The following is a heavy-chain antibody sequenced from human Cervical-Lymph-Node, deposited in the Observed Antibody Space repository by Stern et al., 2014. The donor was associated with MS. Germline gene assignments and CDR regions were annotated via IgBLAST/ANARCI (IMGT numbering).Heavy chain of an antibody. CDR2: IWYDGNKK. Sequence: QVQLVESGGGVVQPGRSLRLSCAASGFTFSNYGMHWVRQAPGKGLEWLAVIWYDGNKKYYADSVKGRFTISRHNSKNTLFLQMSSLTAEDTALYYCARGNWNYEGMGYWGQGTLVTVSS. CDR3: ARGNWNYEGMGY. D-gene: IGHD1-7*01. J-gene: IGHJ4*02. CDR1: GFTFSNYG. V-gene: IGHV3-33*01.